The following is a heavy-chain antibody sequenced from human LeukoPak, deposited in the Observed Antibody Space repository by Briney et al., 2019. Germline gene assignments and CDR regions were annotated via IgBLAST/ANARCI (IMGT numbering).Heavy chain of an antibody. CDR2: ISGSGGST. V-gene: IGHV3-23*01. Sequence: GGSLRLSCAASGFTFSSYAMSWVRQAPGKGLEWVSAISGSGGSTYYADSVKGRFTISRDNSKNTLYLQMNSLRAEDTAVYYCAKADYYDSSGYYSHSFDYWGQGTLVAVSS. D-gene: IGHD3-22*01. CDR3: AKADYYDSSGYYSHSFDY. CDR1: GFTFSSYA. J-gene: IGHJ4*02.